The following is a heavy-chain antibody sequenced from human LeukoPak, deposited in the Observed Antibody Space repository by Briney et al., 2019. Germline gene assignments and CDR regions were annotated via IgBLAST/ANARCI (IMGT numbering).Heavy chain of an antibody. J-gene: IGHJ5*02. CDR1: GYSISSGYY. D-gene: IGHD6-6*01. V-gene: IGHV4-38-2*01. CDR2: IYHSGST. CDR3: ARQLVNWFDP. Sequence: SETLSLTYAVSGYSISSGYYWGWIRQPPGKGLEWIGSIYHSGSTYYNPSLKSRVTISVDTSKNQFSLKLSSVTAADTAVYYCARQLVNWFDPWGQGTLVTVSS.